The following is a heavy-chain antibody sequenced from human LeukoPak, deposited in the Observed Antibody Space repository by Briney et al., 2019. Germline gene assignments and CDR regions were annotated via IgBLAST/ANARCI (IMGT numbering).Heavy chain of an antibody. CDR3: AREGRSFTIAAAGTLFY. CDR1: GGTFSSYA. CDR2: IIPIFGTA. V-gene: IGHV1-69*01. J-gene: IGHJ4*02. D-gene: IGHD6-13*01. Sequence: GASVKVSCKASGGTFSSYAISWVRQAPGQGLEWMGGIIPIFGTANYAQKFQGRVTITADESTSTAYMELSSLRSEDTAVYYCAREGRSFTIAAAGTLFYWGQGTLVTVSS.